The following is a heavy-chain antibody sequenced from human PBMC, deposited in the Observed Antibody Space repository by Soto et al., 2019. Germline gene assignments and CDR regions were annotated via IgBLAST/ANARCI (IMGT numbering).Heavy chain of an antibody. V-gene: IGHV4-59*01. CDR1: GGSISSYY. Sequence: SETLSLTCTVSGGSISSYYWSWIRQPPGKGLEWIGYIYYSGSTNYNPSLKSRVTISVDTSKNQFSLKLSSVTAADTAVYYCASSTISYSHDSSRSPHLYYGMDVWGPGTTVTVSS. J-gene: IGHJ6*02. CDR2: IYYSGST. CDR3: ASSTISYSHDSSRSPHLYYGMDV. D-gene: IGHD3-22*01.